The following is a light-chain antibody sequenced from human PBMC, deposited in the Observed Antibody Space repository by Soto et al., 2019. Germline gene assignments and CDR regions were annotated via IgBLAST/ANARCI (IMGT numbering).Light chain of an antibody. CDR2: GAN. CDR3: QQYVTSHWA. Sequence: EIVLTQSPGTLSLSPGERATLSCRASQSVSSSYLAWYQQKPGQAPRLLIYGANNRATGISDRFSGSGSGTDFTLTIIRLEPEDFAVYYCQQYVTSHWACGQGTKVDIK. V-gene: IGKV3-20*01. J-gene: IGKJ1*01. CDR1: QSVSSSY.